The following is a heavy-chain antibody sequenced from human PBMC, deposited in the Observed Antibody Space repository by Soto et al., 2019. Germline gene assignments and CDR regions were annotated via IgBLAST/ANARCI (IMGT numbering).Heavy chain of an antibody. CDR3: ARGGPITIFGVVIIRAFDI. J-gene: IGHJ3*02. CDR1: GGSISSYY. CDR2: IYTSGST. D-gene: IGHD3-3*01. Sequence: QVQLQESGPGLVKPSETLSLTCTVSGGSISSYYWSWIRQPAGKGLEWIGRIYTSGSTNYNPSLKSRVTMSVDTSKNQFSLKLSSVTAADTAVYYCARGGPITIFGVVIIRAFDIWGQGTMVTVSS. V-gene: IGHV4-4*07.